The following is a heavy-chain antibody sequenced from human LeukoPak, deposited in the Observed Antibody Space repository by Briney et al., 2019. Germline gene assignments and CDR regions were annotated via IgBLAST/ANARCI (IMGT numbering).Heavy chain of an antibody. CDR2: ISSSSSYI. Sequence: NPGGSLRLSCAASGFTFSSYSMNWVRQAPGKGLEWVSSISSSSSYIYYADSVKGRFTISRDNAKNSLYLQMNSLRAEDTAVYYCARGSYGYCSSTSCYISGDAFDIWGQGTMVTVSS. CDR3: ARGSYGYCSSTSCYISGDAFDI. V-gene: IGHV3-21*01. D-gene: IGHD2-2*02. CDR1: GFTFSSYS. J-gene: IGHJ3*02.